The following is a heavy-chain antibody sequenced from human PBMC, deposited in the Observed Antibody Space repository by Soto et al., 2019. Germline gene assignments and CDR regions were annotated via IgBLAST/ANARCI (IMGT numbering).Heavy chain of an antibody. V-gene: IGHV4-34*01. CDR2: INHSGST. CDR3: ASGGTTTGYSSGWYRF. J-gene: IGHJ4*02. D-gene: IGHD6-19*01. Sequence: QVQLQQWGAGLLKPSETLSLTCAVYGGSFSGYYWSWIRQPPGKGLEWIGEINHSGSTNYNPSLKSRVTISIDTSKNHFSLKLTSVTAADTAVYYCASGGTTTGYSSGWYRFWGQGTLVTVSS. CDR1: GGSFSGYY.